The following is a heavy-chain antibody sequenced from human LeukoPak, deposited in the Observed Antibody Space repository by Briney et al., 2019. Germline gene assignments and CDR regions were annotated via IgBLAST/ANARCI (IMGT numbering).Heavy chain of an antibody. CDR2: IIPIFGTA. CDR1: GGTFSSYA. CDR3: ARGDAPAAGRYMDV. D-gene: IGHD6-25*01. V-gene: IGHV1-69*05. J-gene: IGHJ6*03. Sequence: SVKVSCKASGGTFSSYAISWVRQAPGQGLEWMGGIIPIFGTANYAQKFQGRVTITTDESTSTAYMGLSSLRSEDTAVYYCARGDAPAAGRYMDVWGKGTTVTVSS.